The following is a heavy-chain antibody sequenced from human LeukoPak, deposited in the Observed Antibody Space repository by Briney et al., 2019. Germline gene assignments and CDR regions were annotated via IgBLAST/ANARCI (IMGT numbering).Heavy chain of an antibody. J-gene: IGHJ2*01. CDR1: GFTFSSYA. CDR3: AKEGDYGYWYFDL. CDR2: ISANGGST. D-gene: IGHD4-17*01. Sequence: GGSLRLSCAASGFTFSSYAMSWVRQAPGKGLEWVSAISANGGSTYYVDSVKGRFTIPSDHSKNTLYLQVNSLRTEDTAVYYCAKEGDYGYWYFDLWGRGTLVPVSS. V-gene: IGHV3-23*01.